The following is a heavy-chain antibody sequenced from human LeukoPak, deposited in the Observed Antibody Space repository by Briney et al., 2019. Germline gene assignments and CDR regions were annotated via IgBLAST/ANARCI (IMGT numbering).Heavy chain of an antibody. CDR2: INPNSGGT. CDR3: ARALRVVVPAAISY. J-gene: IGHJ4*02. CDR1: EYTFTGYY. V-gene: IGHV1-2*02. Sequence: ASVKVSCKASEYTFTGYYMHWVRQAPGQGLEWMGWINPNSGGTNCAQKFQGRVTMTRDTSISTAYMELSRLRSDDTAVYYCARALRVVVPAAISYWGQGTLVTVSS. D-gene: IGHD2-2*02.